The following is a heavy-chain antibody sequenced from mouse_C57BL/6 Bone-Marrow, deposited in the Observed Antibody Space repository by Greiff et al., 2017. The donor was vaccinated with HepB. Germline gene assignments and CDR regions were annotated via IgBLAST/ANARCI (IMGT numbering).Heavy chain of an antibody. Sequence: QVQLQQPGAELVMPGASVKLSCKASGYTFTSYWMHWVKQRPGQGLEWIGEIDPSDSYTNYNQKFKGKSTLTVDKSSSTAYMQLSSLTSEDSAVYYCARSWDGRGEDYWGQGTTLTVSS. CDR1: GYTFTSYW. CDR3: ARSWDGRGEDY. D-gene: IGHD4-1*01. J-gene: IGHJ2*01. CDR2: IDPSDSYT. V-gene: IGHV1-69*01.